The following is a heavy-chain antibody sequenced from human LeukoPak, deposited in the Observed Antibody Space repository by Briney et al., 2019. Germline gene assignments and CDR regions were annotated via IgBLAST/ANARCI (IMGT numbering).Heavy chain of an antibody. V-gene: IGHV3-48*03. D-gene: IGHD3-22*01. CDR2: ITSSGNTI. CDR1: GFTFSSYE. J-gene: IGHJ1*01. Sequence: GRSLRLSCAASGFTFSSYEMNWVRQAPGKGLEWVSYITSSGNTIYYADSVKGRFTISRDNAKNTLYLQMNSLRAEDTAVYYCARANYYDISGYGYWGEGTLVTVSS. CDR3: ARANYYDISGYGY.